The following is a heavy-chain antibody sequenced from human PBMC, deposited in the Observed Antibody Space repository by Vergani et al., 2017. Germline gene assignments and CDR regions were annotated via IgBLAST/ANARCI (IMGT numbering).Heavy chain of an antibody. V-gene: IGHV3-30*03. Sequence: QVQLVESGGGVVQPGRSLRLSCAASGFTFSSYGMHWVRQAPGKGLEWVAVISYDGSNKYYADSVKGRFTISRDNSKNTLYLQMNSRRAEDAAVYYCAENKDRQHWGQGTLVTVSS. CDR1: GFTFSSYG. CDR3: AENKDRQH. J-gene: IGHJ1*01. CDR2: ISYDGSNK.